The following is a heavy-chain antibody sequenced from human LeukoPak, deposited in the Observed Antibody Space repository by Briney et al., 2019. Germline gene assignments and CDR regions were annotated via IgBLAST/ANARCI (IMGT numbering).Heavy chain of an antibody. J-gene: IGHJ4*02. CDR2: FIPIFGTA. D-gene: IGHD5-18*01. V-gene: IGHV1-69*01. CDR3: AVTGVTGGNYFDY. Sequence: SVKVSCKASGGTFSSYAISWVRQAPGQGLEWMGGFIPIFGTANYAQKFQGRVTITADESTSTAYMELSSLRSEDTAVYYCAVTGVTGGNYFDYWGQGTLVTVSS. CDR1: GGTFSSYA.